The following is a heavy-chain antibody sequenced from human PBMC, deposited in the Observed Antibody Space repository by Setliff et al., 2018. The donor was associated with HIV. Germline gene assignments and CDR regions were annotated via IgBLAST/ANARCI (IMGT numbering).Heavy chain of an antibody. J-gene: IGHJ4*02. CDR2: ITGSGGST. Sequence: PGGSLRLSCKASGFSFRSYAMSWVRQAPGKGLEWVSGITGSGGSTYYADSVKGRSTISRDNSGDTLYLHINSLRAEDTAVYYCARDQSPTYYYDSSNYHPYFDFWGQGTLVTVSS. CDR3: ARDQSPTYYYDSSNYHPYFDF. V-gene: IGHV3-23*01. CDR1: GFSFRSYA. D-gene: IGHD3-22*01.